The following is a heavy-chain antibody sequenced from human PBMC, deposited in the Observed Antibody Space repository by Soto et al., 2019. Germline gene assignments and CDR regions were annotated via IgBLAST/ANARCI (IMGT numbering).Heavy chain of an antibody. CDR3: ARDLGQQLVDY. CDR1: GYSFTSYG. CDR2: ISAYNGNK. V-gene: IGHV1-18*01. D-gene: IGHD6-13*01. Sequence: QVQLVQSGAEVKKPGASVKVSCKASGYSFTSYGISWVRQAPGQGLEGMGWISAYNGNKKYAQKLQGRVTMTTDTSTSTAYRELRSLRSDDTAVYYCARDLGQQLVDYWGQGTLVTVSS. J-gene: IGHJ4*02.